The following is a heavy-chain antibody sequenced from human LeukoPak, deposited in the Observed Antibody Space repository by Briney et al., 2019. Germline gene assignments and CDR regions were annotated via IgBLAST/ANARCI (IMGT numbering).Heavy chain of an antibody. D-gene: IGHD3-22*01. CDR2: ISYDGSNK. Sequence: PGGSLRLSCAASGFTFSSYGMHWVRQAPGKGLEWVAVISYDGSNKYYADSVKGRFTISRDNSKNTLYLQMNSLRAEDTAVYYCATTLHSGYYDLYWGQGTLVTVSS. J-gene: IGHJ4*02. CDR1: GFTFSSYG. V-gene: IGHV3-30*03. CDR3: ATTLHSGYYDLY.